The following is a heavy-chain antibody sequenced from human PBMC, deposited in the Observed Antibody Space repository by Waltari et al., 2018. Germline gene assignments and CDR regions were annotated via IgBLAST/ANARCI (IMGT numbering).Heavy chain of an antibody. Sequence: QVQLQESGPGLVKPSQTLSLTCTVSGGSISSGSYYWSWIRQPAGTGLEWIGRIYTSGSTNYNPSLKSRVTISVDTSKNQFSLKLSSVTAADTAVYYCARECITMVRGVITKYYWYFDLWGRGTLVTVSS. CDR2: IYTSGST. CDR1: GGSISSGSYY. J-gene: IGHJ2*01. CDR3: ARECITMVRGVITKYYWYFDL. V-gene: IGHV4-61*02. D-gene: IGHD3-10*01.